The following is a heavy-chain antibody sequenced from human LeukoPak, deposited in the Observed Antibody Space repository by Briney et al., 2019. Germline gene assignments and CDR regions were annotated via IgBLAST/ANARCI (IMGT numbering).Heavy chain of an antibody. J-gene: IGHJ5*02. Sequence: SVKVSCKPSGGSFSRYAISWVRQAPGPPLEWLGGIIPLFCTAEYAQKFQGRVTITADESTSTAYMELSSLRSEDTAVYYCARDRRYCSGGSCSWFDPWGQGTLVTVSS. CDR2: IIPLFCTA. CDR1: GGSFSRYA. D-gene: IGHD2-15*01. CDR3: ARDRRYCSGGSCSWFDP. V-gene: IGHV1-69*13.